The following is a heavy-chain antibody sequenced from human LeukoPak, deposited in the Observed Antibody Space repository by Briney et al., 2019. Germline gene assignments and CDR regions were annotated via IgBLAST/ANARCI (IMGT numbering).Heavy chain of an antibody. CDR1: GFTFSHYG. CDR2: IWSDGSNK. J-gene: IGHJ4*02. CDR3: AKDAERGFDYSNSLEY. D-gene: IGHD4-11*01. V-gene: IGHV3-33*06. Sequence: GGSLRLSCVTSGFTFSHYGMHWVRQAPGKGLEWVAVIWSDGSNKFYADSVNGRFTISRDDSQNTVFLQINSLRAEDTAIYYRAKDAERGFDYSNSLEYWGQGTLVTVSS.